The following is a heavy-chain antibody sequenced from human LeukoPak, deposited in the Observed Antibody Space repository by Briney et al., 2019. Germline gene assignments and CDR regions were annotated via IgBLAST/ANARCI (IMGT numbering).Heavy chain of an antibody. CDR1: GFIFSSYG. CDR3: AKLGRDGYNYFDS. Sequence: GGSLRLSCAASGFIFSSYGMHWVRQAPGKGLEWVAVISYDESNKYYADSVKGRFTISRDNSKNTLYLQMNSLRAEDTAVYYCAKLGRDGYNYFDSWGQGTLVTVSS. D-gene: IGHD5-24*01. V-gene: IGHV3-30*18. CDR2: ISYDESNK. J-gene: IGHJ4*02.